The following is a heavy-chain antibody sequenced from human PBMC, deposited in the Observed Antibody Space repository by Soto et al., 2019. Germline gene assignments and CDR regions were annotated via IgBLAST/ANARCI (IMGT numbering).Heavy chain of an antibody. CDR3: ARSQWLVLTEDAFDI. V-gene: IGHV3-23*01. Sequence: GGSLRLSCAASGFTFSSYAMSWVRQAPGKGLEWVSAISGSGGSTYYADSVKGRFTISRDNSKNTLYLQMNSLRAEDTAVYYCARSQWLVLTEDAFDIWGQGTMVTVSS. D-gene: IGHD6-19*01. CDR1: GFTFSSYA. J-gene: IGHJ3*02. CDR2: ISGSGGST.